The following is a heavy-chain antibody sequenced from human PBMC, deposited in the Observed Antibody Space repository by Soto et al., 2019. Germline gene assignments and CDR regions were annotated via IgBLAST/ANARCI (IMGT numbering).Heavy chain of an antibody. V-gene: IGHV1-69*01. CDR2: IIPSFRTA. CDR3: AGSGSYSGWYCDS. CDR1: GGTFSSYA. D-gene: IGHD3-10*01. Sequence: QVQLVQSGAEVKKPGSSVKVSCEASGGTFSSYAITWVRQAPGQGLEWMGGIIPSFRTANYAQKFQGRVTITADESTSTPYMELNSLRSEDTAVYYCAGSGSYSGWYCDSWGQGTLVTVSS. J-gene: IGHJ4*02.